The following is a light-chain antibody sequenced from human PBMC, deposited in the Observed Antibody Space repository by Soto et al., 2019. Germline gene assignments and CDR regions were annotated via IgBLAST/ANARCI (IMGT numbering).Light chain of an antibody. V-gene: IGLV2-8*01. CDR1: SSDVGGYNY. Sequence: QSVLTQPPSASGSPGQSVTTSCTGTSSDVGGYNYVSWYQQHPGKAPKLMIYEVNKRPSGVPDRFSGSKSGSTASLTVSGLQTEDEADYYCSSYAGSYTVVFGGGTQLTVL. CDR2: EVN. CDR3: SSYAGSYTVV. J-gene: IGLJ2*01.